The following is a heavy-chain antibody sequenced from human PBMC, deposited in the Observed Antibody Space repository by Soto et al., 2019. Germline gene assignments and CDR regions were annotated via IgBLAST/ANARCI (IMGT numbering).Heavy chain of an antibody. CDR1: GFTFSSYG. J-gene: IGHJ6*02. CDR3: ARTVLLWFGEFDYGMDV. D-gene: IGHD3-10*01. Sequence: PGGSLRLSCAASGFTFSSYGMHWVRQAPGKGLEWVAVIWYDGSNKYYADSVKGRFTISRDNSKNTLYLQMNSLRAEDTAVYYCARTVLLWFGEFDYGMDVWGQGTTVTVSS. V-gene: IGHV3-33*01. CDR2: IWYDGSNK.